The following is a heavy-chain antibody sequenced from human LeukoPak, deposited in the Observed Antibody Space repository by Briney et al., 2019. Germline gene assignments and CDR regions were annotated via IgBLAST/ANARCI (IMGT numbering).Heavy chain of an antibody. CDR3: ASAPRRIILDYWFDP. Sequence: ASVKVSCKASGYTFTNYVVNWVRHATGQGLEWIGWMTPNSGNTGYAQKIQGRVTMTRNTPITTAYMELSSLRSKDTSVYYCASAPRRIILDYWFDPWGQRDLVTVSS. CDR2: MTPNSGNT. V-gene: IGHV1-8*01. D-gene: IGHD2/OR15-2a*01. CDR1: GYTFTNYV. J-gene: IGHJ5*02.